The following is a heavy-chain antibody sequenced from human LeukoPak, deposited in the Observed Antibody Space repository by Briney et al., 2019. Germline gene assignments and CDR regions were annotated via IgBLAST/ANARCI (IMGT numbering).Heavy chain of an antibody. CDR2: IVGSGSTT. Sequence: GGSLRLSCAASEFTFRSHVMSWVRQAPGKGLEWISAIVGSGSTTHYADSVKGRFTISRDNSKNTLYLQMNSLRAEDTAVYYCARDRGVRGVALYYFDYWGQGTLVTVSS. CDR3: ARDRGVRGVALYYFDY. J-gene: IGHJ4*02. D-gene: IGHD3-10*01. CDR1: EFTFRSHV. V-gene: IGHV3-23*01.